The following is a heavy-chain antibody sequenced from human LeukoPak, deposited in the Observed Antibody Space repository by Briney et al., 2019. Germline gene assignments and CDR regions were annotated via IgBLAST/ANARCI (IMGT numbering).Heavy chain of an antibody. D-gene: IGHD3-22*01. J-gene: IGHJ4*02. CDR3: ARDRVSSGYYYVDY. V-gene: IGHV1-2*06. Sequence: ASVKVSCKASGYTFTGYYMHWVRQAPGQGLEWMGRINPNSGGTNYAQKFQGRVTMTRDTSISTAYMELSRLRSDDTAVYYCARDRVSSGYYYVDYWGQGTLVTVSS. CDR1: GYTFTGYY. CDR2: INPNSGGT.